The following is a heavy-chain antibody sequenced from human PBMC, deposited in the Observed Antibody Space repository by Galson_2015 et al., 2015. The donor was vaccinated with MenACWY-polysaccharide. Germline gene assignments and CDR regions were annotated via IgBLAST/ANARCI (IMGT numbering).Heavy chain of an antibody. J-gene: IGHJ4*02. D-gene: IGHD3-16*01. Sequence: SLRLSCAVSGFRAGESLLSWVRQVPGRGLEYVSDIYPSGATYYRDSVRGRFTMSRDAFQNSLYLQMNNLRVEDTAIYFCARESNWAYDSWGTGTLVTVSS. CDR3: ARESNWAYDS. CDR2: IYPSGAT. CDR1: GFRAGESL. V-gene: IGHV3-53*01.